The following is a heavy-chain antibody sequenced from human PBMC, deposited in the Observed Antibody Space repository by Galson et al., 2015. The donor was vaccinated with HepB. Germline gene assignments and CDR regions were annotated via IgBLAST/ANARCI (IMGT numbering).Heavy chain of an antibody. D-gene: IGHD3-10*01. V-gene: IGHV4-34*01. Sequence: TCAVYGGSFSGYYWSWIRQPPGKGLEWIGEINHSGSTNYNPSLKSRVTISVDTSKNQFSLKLSSVTAADTAVYYCARFPMAAGNYGSGKGGRGWFDPWGQGTLVTVSS. CDR1: GGSFSGYY. CDR3: ARFPMAAGNYGSGKGGRGWFDP. J-gene: IGHJ5*02. CDR2: INHSGST.